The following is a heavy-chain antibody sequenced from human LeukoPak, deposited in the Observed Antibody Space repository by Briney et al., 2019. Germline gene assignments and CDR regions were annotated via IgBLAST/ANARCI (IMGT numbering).Heavy chain of an antibody. CDR2: IYSSGST. CDR1: GGSISSYY. Sequence: PSETLSLTCTVSGGSISSYYWSWIRQPAGKGLEWIGRIYSSGSTNYNPSLKSGVTMSVDTSKNQFSLKLSSVTDADTAVYYCARAYYYGSGSYLDYWGQGTLVTVSS. D-gene: IGHD3-10*01. CDR3: ARAYYYGSGSYLDY. V-gene: IGHV4-4*07. J-gene: IGHJ4*02.